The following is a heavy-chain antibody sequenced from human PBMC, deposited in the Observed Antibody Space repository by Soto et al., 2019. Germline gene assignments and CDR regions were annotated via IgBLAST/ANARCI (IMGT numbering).Heavy chain of an antibody. CDR2: IYYSGST. V-gene: IGHV4-39*01. J-gene: IGHJ6*02. D-gene: IGHD4-17*01. Sequence: SETLSLTCTVSGVSISSSIYYWGWIRQPPGKGLEWIGSIYYSGSTYYNPSLKSRVTISVDTSKNQFSLKLSSVTAADTAVYYCARGNPDYGDYVSWYYYGMDVWGQGTTVTVSS. CDR1: GVSISSSIYY. CDR3: ARGNPDYGDYVSWYYYGMDV.